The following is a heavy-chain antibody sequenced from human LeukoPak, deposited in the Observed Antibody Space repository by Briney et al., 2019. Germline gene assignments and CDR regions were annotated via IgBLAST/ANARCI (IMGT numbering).Heavy chain of an antibody. Sequence: GGSLRLSCAASGFTFSSYGMHWVRQAPGKGLEWVAFIRYDGSNKCYADSVKGRFTISRDNSKNTLYLQMNSLRAEDTAVYYCAKAKDIVVVTIAHDGFDIWGQGTMVTVSS. CDR3: AKAKDIVVVTIAHDGFDI. D-gene: IGHD2-2*01. J-gene: IGHJ3*02. CDR1: GFTFSSYG. V-gene: IGHV3-30*02. CDR2: IRYDGSNK.